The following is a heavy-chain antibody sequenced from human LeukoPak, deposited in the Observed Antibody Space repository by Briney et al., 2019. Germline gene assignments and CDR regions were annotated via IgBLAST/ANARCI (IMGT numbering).Heavy chain of an antibody. CDR1: GYTFTSYG. Sequence: ASVKVSCKASGYTFTSYGISWVRQAPGQGLEWMGWISAYNGNTNYAQKLQGRVTMTTDTSTSTAYMELRSLRSDDTAVYYCARDPGIAAAGRGYYYYGMDAWGQGTTVTVSS. V-gene: IGHV1-18*01. D-gene: IGHD6-13*01. CDR2: ISAYNGNT. J-gene: IGHJ6*02. CDR3: ARDPGIAAAGRGYYYYGMDA.